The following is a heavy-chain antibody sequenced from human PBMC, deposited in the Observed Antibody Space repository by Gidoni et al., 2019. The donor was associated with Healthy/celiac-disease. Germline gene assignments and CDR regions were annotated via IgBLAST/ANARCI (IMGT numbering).Heavy chain of an antibody. Sequence: QVQLQESGPGLVKPSETLSLTCTVSGGSISSYYWSWIRQPPGKGLEWIGYIYYSGSTNYNPSLKSRVTISVDTSKNQFSLKLSSVTAADTAVYYCARVGVRGVLPDVWGKGTTVTVSS. CDR2: IYYSGST. CDR1: GGSISSYY. CDR3: ARVGVRGVLPDV. J-gene: IGHJ6*04. D-gene: IGHD3-10*01. V-gene: IGHV4-59*01.